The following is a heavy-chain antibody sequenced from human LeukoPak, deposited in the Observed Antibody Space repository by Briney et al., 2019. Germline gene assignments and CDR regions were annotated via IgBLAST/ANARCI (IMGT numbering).Heavy chain of an antibody. D-gene: IGHD6-19*01. Sequence: SETLSLTCAVYGGSFSGYYWSWIRQPPGKGLEWIGEINHSGSTYYNPSLKSRVTISVDTSKNQFSLKLSSVTAADSAVYYCARLGQWLVLHWGQGTLVTVSS. CDR2: INHSGST. CDR1: GGSFSGYY. V-gene: IGHV4-34*01. J-gene: IGHJ4*02. CDR3: ARLGQWLVLH.